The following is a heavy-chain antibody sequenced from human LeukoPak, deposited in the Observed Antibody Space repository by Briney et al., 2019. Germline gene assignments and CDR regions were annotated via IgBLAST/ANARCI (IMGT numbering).Heavy chain of an antibody. D-gene: IGHD1-26*01. J-gene: IGHJ4*02. CDR1: GFSFRNYA. CDR2: INTDGRIT. Sequence: GGSLRLSCVASGFSFRNYAIHWVRQAPGKGLEYVSVINTDGRITYYADSVRGRFTISRDNSKNTAYLQMGSLRGEDMAVYYCTRDGGSFCDFDYWGQGALVTVSS. V-gene: IGHV3-64*02. CDR3: TRDGGSFCDFDY.